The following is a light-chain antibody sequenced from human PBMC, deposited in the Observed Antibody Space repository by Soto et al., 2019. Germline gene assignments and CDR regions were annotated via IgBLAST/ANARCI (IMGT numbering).Light chain of an antibody. CDR1: QTIRSNY. Sequence: ETVLTQSPGTLSLSPGERATLSCRASQTIRSNYLAWYRQTPGQAPRLLIYGASNRATGIAARSSGSGSGTDFTLLIRRLEPEDVALYYCLQYGSSPWTSGQGTKVEIK. CDR2: GAS. CDR3: LQYGSSPWT. J-gene: IGKJ1*01. V-gene: IGKV3-20*01.